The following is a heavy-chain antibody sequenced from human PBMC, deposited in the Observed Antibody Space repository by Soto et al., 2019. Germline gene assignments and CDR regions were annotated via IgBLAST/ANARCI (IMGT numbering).Heavy chain of an antibody. CDR3: ATRIAVAGTSDY. D-gene: IGHD6-19*01. Sequence: QVQLVESGGGVVQPGRSLRLSCAASGFTFSSYGMHWVRRAPGKGLEWVAVISYDGSNKYYADSVKGRFTISRDNSKNTLYLQMNSLRAEDTAVYYCATRIAVAGTSDYWGQGTLVTVSS. J-gene: IGHJ4*02. CDR2: ISYDGSNK. CDR1: GFTFSSYG. V-gene: IGHV3-30*03.